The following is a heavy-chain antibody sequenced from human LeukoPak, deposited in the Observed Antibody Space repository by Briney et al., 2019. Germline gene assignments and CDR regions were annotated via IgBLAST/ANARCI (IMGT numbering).Heavy chain of an antibody. CDR3: AKDQLWFGELSVGGGDSSPWGFDY. CDR1: GFTFSSYG. CDR2: ISGSGGST. J-gene: IGHJ4*02. V-gene: IGHV3-23*01. D-gene: IGHD3-10*01. Sequence: GGSLRLSCAASGFTFSSYGMSWVRQAPGKGLEWVSAISGSGGSTYYADSVKGRFTISRDNSKNTLYLQMNSLRAEDTAVYYCAKDQLWFGELSVGGGDSSPWGFDYWGQGTLVTVSS.